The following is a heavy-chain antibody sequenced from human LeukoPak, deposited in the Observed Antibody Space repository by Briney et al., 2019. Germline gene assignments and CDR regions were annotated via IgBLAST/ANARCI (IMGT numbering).Heavy chain of an antibody. D-gene: IGHD6-6*01. CDR1: GLTFSSYA. CDR2: ISYDGSNK. CDR3: ARSSSSSGPDY. J-gene: IGHJ4*02. V-gene: IGHV3-30-3*01. Sequence: GGSLRLSCAASGLTFSSYAMPWVRQAPGKGLEWVAVISYDGSNKYYADSVKGRFTISRDNSKNTLYLQMNSLRAEDTAVYYCARSSSSSGPDYWGQGTLVTVSS.